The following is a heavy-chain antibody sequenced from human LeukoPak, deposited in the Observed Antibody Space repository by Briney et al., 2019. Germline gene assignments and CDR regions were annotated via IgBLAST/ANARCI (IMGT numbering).Heavy chain of an antibody. V-gene: IGHV1-46*01. CDR2: INPSGGST. CDR1: GYTFTSYY. CDR3: ASQRYSGSYYGRWGALDY. Sequence: GASVKVSCKASGYTFTSYYMHWVRQAPGQGLEWMGIINPSGGSTSYAQKFQGRVTMTRDMSTSTVYMELSSLRSEDTAVYYCASQRYSGSYYGRWGALDYWGQGTLVTVSS. J-gene: IGHJ4*02. D-gene: IGHD1-26*01.